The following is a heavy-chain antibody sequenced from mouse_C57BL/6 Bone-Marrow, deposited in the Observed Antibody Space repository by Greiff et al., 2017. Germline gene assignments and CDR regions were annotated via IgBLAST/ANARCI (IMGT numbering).Heavy chain of an antibody. CDR3: ARPHYYGSSYLYYFDY. CDR1: GYTFTSYW. CDR2: IHPNSGST. Sequence: VKLQQPGAELVKPGASVKLSCKASGYTFTSYWMHWVKQRPGQGLEWIGMIHPNSGSTNYNEKFKSKATLTVDKSSSTAYMQLSSLTSEDSAVYYCARPHYYGSSYLYYFDYWGQGTTLTVSS. V-gene: IGHV1-64*01. D-gene: IGHD1-1*01. J-gene: IGHJ2*01.